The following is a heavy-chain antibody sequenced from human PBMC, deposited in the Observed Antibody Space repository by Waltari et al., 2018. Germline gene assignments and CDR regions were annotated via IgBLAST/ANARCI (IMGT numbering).Heavy chain of an antibody. D-gene: IGHD6-19*01. CDR2: IYYSGST. Sequence: QLQLQESGPGLVKPSETLSLTCSVSVGSISSNSYYWGWIRQSPGKGLEWIGSIYYSGSTYYNPALKSRVTISVDTSKNQFSRKLRSVTVADTAVYYCARHGVIAVAGSDAFDIWGQGTRVTVSS. CDR1: VGSISSNSYY. V-gene: IGHV4-39*01. CDR3: ARHGVIAVAGSDAFDI. J-gene: IGHJ3*02.